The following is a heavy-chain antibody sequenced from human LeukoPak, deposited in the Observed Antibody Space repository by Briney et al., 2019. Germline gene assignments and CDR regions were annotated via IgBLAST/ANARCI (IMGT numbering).Heavy chain of an antibody. CDR3: AKDSSGRIYYYYYGMDV. CDR1: GFTFSTYG. D-gene: IGHD3-10*01. J-gene: IGHJ6*02. CDR2: ISYDGSNE. V-gene: IGHV3-30*18. Sequence: PGRSLRLSCAASGFTFSTYGMHWVRQAPGKGLEWVALISYDGSNEYYADSVKGRFTVSRDNSKNTLYLQMNSLRAEDTAVYYCAKDSSGRIYYYYYGMDVWGQGTTVTVSS.